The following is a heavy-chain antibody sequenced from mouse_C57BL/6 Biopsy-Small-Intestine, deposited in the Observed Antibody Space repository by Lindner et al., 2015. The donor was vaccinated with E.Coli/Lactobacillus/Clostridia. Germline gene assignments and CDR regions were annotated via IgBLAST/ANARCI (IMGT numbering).Heavy chain of an antibody. V-gene: IGHV1-82*01. J-gene: IGHJ2*01. CDR1: GYAFSNSW. D-gene: IGHD2-3*01. Sequence: VQLQESGPELVKPGASVKISCKASGYAFSNSWMNWMRQRPGKGLEWIGRIYPGDGDTNYNGKFKGKATLTADKSSSTAYMQLNSLTSEDSAVYFCARGDGYYFDYWGQGTTLTVSS. CDR2: IYPGDGDT. CDR3: ARGDGYYFDY.